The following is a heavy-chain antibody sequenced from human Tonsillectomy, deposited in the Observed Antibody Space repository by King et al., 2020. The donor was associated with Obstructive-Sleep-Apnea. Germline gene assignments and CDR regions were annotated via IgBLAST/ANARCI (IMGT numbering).Heavy chain of an antibody. D-gene: IGHD3-9*01. V-gene: IGHV4-38-2*02. CDR3: ASAYDILTGYWDY. CDR1: GYSISSGYY. J-gene: IGHJ4*02. Sequence: QLQESGPGLVKPSETLSLSCTVSGYSISSGYYWAWIRQPPGERLEWIGSIYHTGSTYYNPSLKSRVTISVDTSKNQFSLQQSSVTAADTAVYYCASAYDILTGYWDYWGQGTLVIVSS. CDR2: IYHTGST.